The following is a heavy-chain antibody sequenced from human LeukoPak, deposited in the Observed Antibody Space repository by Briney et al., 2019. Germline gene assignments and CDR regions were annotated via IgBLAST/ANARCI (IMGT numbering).Heavy chain of an antibody. Sequence: VASVNVSCKASGYTFTSYGISGVRQAPGQGLEWMGWISAYNGNTNYAQKLQGRVTITTDTSTSTAYMELRSLRSDDTAVYYCARAGGRTIGFRPYYFDSWGQGTLVTVSS. CDR2: ISAYNGNT. D-gene: IGHD1-26*01. CDR3: ARAGGRTIGFRPYYFDS. CDR1: GYTFTSYG. V-gene: IGHV1-18*01. J-gene: IGHJ4*02.